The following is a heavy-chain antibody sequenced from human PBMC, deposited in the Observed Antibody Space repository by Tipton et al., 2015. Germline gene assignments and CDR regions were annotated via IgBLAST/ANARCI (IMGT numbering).Heavy chain of an antibody. Sequence: TLSLTCSVSGDSISSSNWWSWVRQPPGKGLEWIGEIHHGGSTNYNPSLKSRVTMSVDTSKNQFSLKLSSVTAADTAVYYCARQWLQLQSWFDPWGQGTLVTVSS. V-gene: IGHV4-4*02. CDR3: ARQWLQLQSWFDP. CDR2: IHHGGST. D-gene: IGHD5-24*01. J-gene: IGHJ5*02. CDR1: GDSISSSNW.